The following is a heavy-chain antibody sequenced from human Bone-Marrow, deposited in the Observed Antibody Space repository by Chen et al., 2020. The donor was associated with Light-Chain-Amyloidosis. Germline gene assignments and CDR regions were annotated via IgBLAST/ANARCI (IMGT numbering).Heavy chain of an antibody. J-gene: IGHJ6*03. Sequence: QVQLVQSGAEVKKPGASVKVSCKASGYTFTSYDINWVRQATGQGLEWMGWMNPNSGNTGYAQKFQCRVTMTRNTSISTAYMELSSLRSEDTAVYYCARGGITIFGVVIGRYYYMDVWGKGTTVTVSS. CDR1: GYTFTSYD. V-gene: IGHV1-8*01. D-gene: IGHD3-3*01. CDR3: ARGGITIFGVVIGRYYYMDV. CDR2: MNPNSGNT.